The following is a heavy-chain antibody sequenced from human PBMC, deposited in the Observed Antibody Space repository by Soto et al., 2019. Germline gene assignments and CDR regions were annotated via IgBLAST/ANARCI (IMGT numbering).Heavy chain of an antibody. CDR2: ISYDGSNK. V-gene: IGHV3-30*04. D-gene: IGHD2-2*01. CDR3: ARDSRHVTAAIYYGMDV. J-gene: IGHJ6*02. Sequence: GGSLRLSCAASGFTFSSYAMHWVRQAPGKGLEWVAVISYDGSNKYYADSVKGRFTISRDNSKNTLYLQMNSLRAEDTAVYYCARDSRHVTAAIYYGMDVWGQGTTVTVSS. CDR1: GFTFSSYA.